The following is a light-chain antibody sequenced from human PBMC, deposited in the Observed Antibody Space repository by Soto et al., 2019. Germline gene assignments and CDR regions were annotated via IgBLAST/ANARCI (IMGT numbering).Light chain of an antibody. CDR1: QSVLYSSNNKNY. CDR2: WAS. CDR3: QQYYSTSPT. J-gene: IGKJ4*01. V-gene: IGKV4-1*01. Sequence: DIVMTQSPDSRAVSLGERATINCKSSQSVLYSSNNKNYLAWYQQRPGQPPKLLIHWASTRQSGVPDRFSGNGYGTDFTHTVSSQQAEDVAVYYCQQYYSTSPTFGGGTKVEIK.